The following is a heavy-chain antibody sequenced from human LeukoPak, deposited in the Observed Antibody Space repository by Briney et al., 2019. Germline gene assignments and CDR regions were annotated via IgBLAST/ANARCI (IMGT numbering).Heavy chain of an antibody. CDR3: ARDRNTVFDY. Sequence: GGSLRLSCAASGSTFSSYSMNWVRQAPAKGLEWVSSISSSSSYIYYADSVKGRFTISRDNAKNSLYLQMNSLRAEDTAVYYCARDRNTVFDYWGQGTLVTVSS. CDR1: GSTFSSYS. D-gene: IGHD1-14*01. V-gene: IGHV3-21*01. J-gene: IGHJ4*02. CDR2: ISSSSSYI.